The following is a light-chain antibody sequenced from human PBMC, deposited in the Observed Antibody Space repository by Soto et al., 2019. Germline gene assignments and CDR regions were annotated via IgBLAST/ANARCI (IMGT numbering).Light chain of an antibody. Sequence: EIVLTQSPGTLSLSPGERATLSCRASQSVNRFLAWLQQKPGQVRRLLIYGASNRATGIPDRFSGSGSETDFTLTITRLEPEDFAVYYCHHYVGSPWAFGQGTKVDIK. V-gene: IGKV3-20*01. CDR2: GAS. CDR1: QSVNRF. J-gene: IGKJ1*01. CDR3: HHYVGSPWA.